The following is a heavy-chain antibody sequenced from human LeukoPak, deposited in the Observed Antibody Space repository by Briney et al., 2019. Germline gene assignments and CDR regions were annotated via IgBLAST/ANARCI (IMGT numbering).Heavy chain of an antibody. V-gene: IGHV1-2*02. Sequence: ASVKVSCKASAYTFPATICTGCDRPLDKGLSGWDGSTLTVVAQTMQGRVTMTRDTSVSTAYMEVSRLRSDDTAVYYCAREGSGWYGNFDYWGQGTLVTVSS. CDR3: AREGSGWYGNFDY. D-gene: IGHD6-19*01. J-gene: IGHJ4*02. CDR1: AYTFPAT. CDR2: STLTVVA.